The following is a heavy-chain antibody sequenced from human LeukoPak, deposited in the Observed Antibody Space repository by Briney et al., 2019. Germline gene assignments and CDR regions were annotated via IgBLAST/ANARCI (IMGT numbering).Heavy chain of an antibody. CDR3: ARGDYYDFRRGAFDI. CDR1: GGTFSSYA. Sequence: SVKVSCKASGGTFSSYAISWVQQAPGQGLEWMGGIIPIFGTANYAQKFQGRVTITADESTTTAYMELSSLRSDDTAVYYCARGDYYDFRRGAFDIWGQGTLVTVSS. J-gene: IGHJ3*02. V-gene: IGHV1-69*13. D-gene: IGHD3-3*01. CDR2: IIPIFGTA.